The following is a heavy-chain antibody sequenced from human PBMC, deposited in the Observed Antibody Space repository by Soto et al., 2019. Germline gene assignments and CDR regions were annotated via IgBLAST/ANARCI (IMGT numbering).Heavy chain of an antibody. CDR3: VKDESINWYSGHFRH. V-gene: IGHV3-9*01. CDR1: GLTFDYYA. CDR2: INWNSGSI. J-gene: IGHJ1*01. Sequence: PGGSRRLSWAASGLTFDYYAMHWVRQVPGKGLEWVSGINWNSGSIGYGDSVKGRFAISRDNAKNSLHLQMNSLSAEDTAFYYCVKDESINWYSGHFRHWGQGTLVTVSS. D-gene: IGHD6-13*01.